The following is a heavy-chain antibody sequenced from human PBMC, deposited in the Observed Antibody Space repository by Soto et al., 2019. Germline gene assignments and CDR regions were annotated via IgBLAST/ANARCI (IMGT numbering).Heavy chain of an antibody. CDR1: GFNFRSYG. CDR2: IWNDGSNE. J-gene: IGHJ6*02. D-gene: IGHD3-16*01. V-gene: IGHV3-33*01. Sequence: PGGSLRLSCEASGFNFRSYGIHWVSQAPGKGLEGVAIIWNDGSNEYYADSVKGRFTISRDNSKNTVYLQMNSLRAEDTAVYYCARNIPFPITCVGGTVACNEDGMGDWGQGATVTVT. CDR3: ARNIPFPITCVGGTVACNEDGMGD.